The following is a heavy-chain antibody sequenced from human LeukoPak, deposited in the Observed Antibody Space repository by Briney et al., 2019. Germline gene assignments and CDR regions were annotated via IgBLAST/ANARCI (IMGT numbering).Heavy chain of an antibody. J-gene: IGHJ4*02. D-gene: IGHD2-21*02. CDR3: ARAPPDTYCGGDCYHYFDH. CDR1: GGSISSGDYY. V-gene: IGHV4-30-4*01. Sequence: PSETLSLTCTVSGGSISSGDYYWSWIRQPPGKGLEWIGYIYYSGSTYYNPSLKSRVTISVDTSKNQFSLKLSSVTAADTAVYYCARAPPDTYCGGDCYHYFDHWGQGTLVTVSS. CDR2: IYYSGST.